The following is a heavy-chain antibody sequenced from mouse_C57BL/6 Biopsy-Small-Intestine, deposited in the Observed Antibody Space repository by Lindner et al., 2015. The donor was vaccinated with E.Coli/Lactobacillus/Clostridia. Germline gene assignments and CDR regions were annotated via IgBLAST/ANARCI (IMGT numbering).Heavy chain of an antibody. CDR3: ARDNWFDP. Sequence: SVKVSCKAYGYSFNSYQMHWVRQAPGQGLEWMGMINPSGLGRAYAQKFQGRVTMTRDTSTNTIYMELSNLRSEDTAVYYCARDNWFDPWGQGTLVTVSS. CDR2: INPSGLGR. CDR1: GYSFNSYQ. J-gene: IGHJ4*01. V-gene: IGHV1-64*01. D-gene: IGHD4-1*02.